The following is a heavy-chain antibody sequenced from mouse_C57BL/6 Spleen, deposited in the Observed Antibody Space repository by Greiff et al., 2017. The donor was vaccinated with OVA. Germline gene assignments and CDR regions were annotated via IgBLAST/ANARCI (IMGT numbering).Heavy chain of an antibody. Sequence: EVQVVESGEGLVKPGGSLKLSCAASGFTFSSYAMSWVRQTPEKRLEWVAYISSGGDYIYYADTVKGRFTISRDNARNTLYLQMSSLKSEDTAMYYCTRDRDGSSPFAYWGQGTLVTVSA. V-gene: IGHV5-9-1*02. CDR2: ISSGGDYI. CDR1: GFTFSSYA. CDR3: TRDRDGSSPFAY. D-gene: IGHD1-1*01. J-gene: IGHJ3*01.